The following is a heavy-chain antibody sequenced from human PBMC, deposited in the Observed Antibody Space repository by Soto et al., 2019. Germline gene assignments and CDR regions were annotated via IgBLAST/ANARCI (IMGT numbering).Heavy chain of an antibody. D-gene: IGHD3-16*01. Sequence: QVQLVESGGGVVQPGRSLRLSCAASGFSFSSYAMHWVRQAPGKGLEWVAVISYDGSNKYYADSVKGRFTISRDNSKNTLYLQMNSLRAEDTAVYYCARDKGGQRSKKEVEAPTPWGYYYYYGMDVWGQGTTVTVSS. CDR3: ARDKGGQRSKKEVEAPTPWGYYYYYGMDV. CDR2: ISYDGSNK. CDR1: GFSFSSYA. J-gene: IGHJ6*02. V-gene: IGHV3-30-3*01.